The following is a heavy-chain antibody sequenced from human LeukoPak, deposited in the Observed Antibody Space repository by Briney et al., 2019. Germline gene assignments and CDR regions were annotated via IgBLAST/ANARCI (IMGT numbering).Heavy chain of an antibody. CDR2: INHSGST. CDR1: GGSFSGYY. Sequence: SETLSLTCAVYGGSFSGYYWSWIRQPPGKGLEWIGEINHSGSTNYNPSLKSRVTISVDTSKNQFSLKLSSVTAADTAVYYCAIAWELPLVYFDYWGQGTLVTVSS. J-gene: IGHJ4*02. V-gene: IGHV4-34*01. D-gene: IGHD1-26*01. CDR3: AIAWELPLVYFDY.